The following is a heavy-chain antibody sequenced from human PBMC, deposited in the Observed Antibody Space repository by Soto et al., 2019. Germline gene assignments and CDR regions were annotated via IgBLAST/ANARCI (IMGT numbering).Heavy chain of an antibody. CDR1: GFTFSSYA. CDR2: ISGSGDTT. V-gene: IGHV3-23*01. Sequence: PGGSLRLSCAASGFTFSSYAMSWVRQAPGKGLEWVSSISGSGDTTYYADSVKGRFTMSGDNSKNTLYLQMNSLRAEDTALYYCAKDRVVTSILYSVEVPYWGQGTLVTVSS. J-gene: IGHJ4*01. D-gene: IGHD2-21*02. CDR3: AKDRVVTSILYSVEVPY.